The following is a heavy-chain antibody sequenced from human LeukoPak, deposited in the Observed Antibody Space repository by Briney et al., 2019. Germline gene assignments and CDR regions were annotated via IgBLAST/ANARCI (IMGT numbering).Heavy chain of an antibody. V-gene: IGHV1-46*01. CDR2: INPSGGST. Sequence: ASVKVSCTASGYTFTSYYMHWVRQAPGQGLEWMGIINPSGGSTSYAQKFQGRVTMTRDTSTSTVYMELSSLRSEDTAVYYCARDIAYYGSGYSNLLGYWGQGTLVTVSS. CDR3: ARDIAYYGSGYSNLLGY. D-gene: IGHD3-10*01. CDR1: GYTFTSYY. J-gene: IGHJ4*02.